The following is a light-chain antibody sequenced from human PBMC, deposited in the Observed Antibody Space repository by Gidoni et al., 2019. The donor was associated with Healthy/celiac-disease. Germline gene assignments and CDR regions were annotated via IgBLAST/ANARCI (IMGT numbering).Light chain of an antibody. Sequence: SYELTQPPSVSVSPGQTASITCSGDKLGDKYACWYQQKPGQSPVPVIYQDSKRPSGIPERLSGSNSGNTATLTISGTQAMDEADYYCQAWDSSTVVFGGGTKLTVL. CDR3: QAWDSSTVV. CDR2: QDS. CDR1: KLGDKY. J-gene: IGLJ2*01. V-gene: IGLV3-1*01.